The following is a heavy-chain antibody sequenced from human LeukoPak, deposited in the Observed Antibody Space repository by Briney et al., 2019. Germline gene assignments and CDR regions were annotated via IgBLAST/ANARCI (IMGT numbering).Heavy chain of an antibody. D-gene: IGHD5-18*01. V-gene: IGHV3-30*02. CDR3: AKDPRDHSYGWSWRYFDY. CDR2: IRYDGSNK. CDR1: GFTFSNYG. J-gene: IGHJ4*02. Sequence: PGGSLRLSCAASGFTFSNYGMHWVRQAPGKGLGWVAFIRYDGSNKYYADSVKGRFTISRDNSKNTLYLQMNSLRAEDTAVYYCAKDPRDHSYGWSWRYFDYWGQGTLVTVSS.